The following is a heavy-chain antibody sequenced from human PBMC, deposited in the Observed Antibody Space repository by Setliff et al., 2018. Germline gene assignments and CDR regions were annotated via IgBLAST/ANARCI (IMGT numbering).Heavy chain of an antibody. CDR2: ISSYTGKT. CDR1: GLTFNDYG. CDR3: SRLVRFCTKTACQRLSGGEF. Sequence: ASVKVSCKTSGLTFNDYGITWVRQVPGQGLEWMGWISSYTGKTYYAEKLQGRVTLTTDTSTSTAYLDLRSLESDVTAVYYCSRLVRFCTKTACQRLSGGEFWGQGTPVTVS. D-gene: IGHD2-8*01. V-gene: IGHV1-18*01. J-gene: IGHJ4*02.